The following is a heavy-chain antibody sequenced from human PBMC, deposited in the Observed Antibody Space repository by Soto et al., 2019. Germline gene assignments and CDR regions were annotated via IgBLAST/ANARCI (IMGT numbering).Heavy chain of an antibody. Sequence: SETLSLTCTVSGGSISSSNFYLGWIRQPPGKGLEWIGSIHYTGTTHYNPSLKSRVIISEDTSKTQFSLKLTSVTAADTAVYYCARRECSGGSCYFDPWGQGTLVTVSS. CDR2: IHYTGTT. CDR3: ARRECSGGSCYFDP. D-gene: IGHD2-15*01. CDR1: GGSISSSNFY. V-gene: IGHV4-39*01. J-gene: IGHJ4*02.